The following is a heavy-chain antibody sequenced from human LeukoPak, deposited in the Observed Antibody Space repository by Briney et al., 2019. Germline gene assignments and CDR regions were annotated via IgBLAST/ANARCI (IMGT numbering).Heavy chain of an antibody. CDR1: GFTFSSYA. CDR3: ARDSRYCSGGSCYSGLVQHNYYFDY. J-gene: IGHJ4*02. Sequence: GRSLRLSCAASGFTFSSYAMHWVRQAPGKGLERVAVISYDGSNKYYADSVKGRFTISRDNSKNTLYLQMNSLRAEDTAVYYCARDSRYCSGGSCYSGLVQHNYYFDYWGQGTLVTVSS. V-gene: IGHV3-30*04. D-gene: IGHD2-15*01. CDR2: ISYDGSNK.